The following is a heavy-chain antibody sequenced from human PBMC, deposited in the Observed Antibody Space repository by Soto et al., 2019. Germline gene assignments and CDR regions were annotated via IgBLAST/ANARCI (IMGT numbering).Heavy chain of an antibody. J-gene: IGHJ4*02. Sequence: GASVKVSCKASGYTFTSYYMHWVRQAPGQGLEWVGIINPSGGSTSYAQKFQGRVTMTRDTSTSTVYMELSSLRPEDTAVYYCARDLEPIAVAGTTFYYFDYWGQGTLVTVSS. V-gene: IGHV1-46*01. CDR1: GYTFTSYY. CDR3: ARDLEPIAVAGTTFYYFDY. CDR2: INPSGGST. D-gene: IGHD6-19*01.